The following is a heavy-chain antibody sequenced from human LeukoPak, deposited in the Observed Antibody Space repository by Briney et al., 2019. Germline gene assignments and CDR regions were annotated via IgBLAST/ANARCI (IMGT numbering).Heavy chain of an antibody. CDR1: GFTFSSYA. CDR3: AKDPNGDYIGTFDM. J-gene: IGHJ3*02. CDR2: ISYDGSNK. V-gene: IGHV3-30-3*01. Sequence: PGRSLRLSCAASGFTFSSYAMHWVRQAPGKGLEWVAVISYDGSNKYYADSVQGRFSISRGNSKNTLYLQMYSLRAEDTAIYYCAKDPNGDYIGTFDMWGQGTMVTVSS. D-gene: IGHD4-17*01.